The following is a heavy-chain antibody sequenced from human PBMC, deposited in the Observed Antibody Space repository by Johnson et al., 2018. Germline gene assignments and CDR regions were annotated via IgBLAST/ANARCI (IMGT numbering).Heavy chain of an antibody. CDR3: ARTLVVLTPYCRDV. J-gene: IGHJ6*02. D-gene: IGHD2-21*01. CDR2: LNPHTGQR. CDR1: GYTFTNYD. Sequence: QVQLVQSGAEVKKPGASVKVSCKASGYTFTNYDLSWVRQAPGQGPEWMGWLNPHTGQRGYAQKFQGRLTLTRDTSVNTAYMELNRLTSEDTAVYFCARTLVVLTPYCRDVWGQGTTVIISS. V-gene: IGHV1-8*01.